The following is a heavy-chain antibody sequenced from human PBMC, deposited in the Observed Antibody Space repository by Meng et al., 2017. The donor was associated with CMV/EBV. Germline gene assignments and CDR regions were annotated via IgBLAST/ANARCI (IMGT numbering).Heavy chain of an antibody. Sequence: ASVKVSCKASGYTFTSYYMHWVRQAPGQGLEWMGIINPSGGSTSYAQKFQGRVTMTRETSTSTVYMELSSLKSEDTAVYYCAREEFCSSTNCSYYYAMDVWGQGTTVTVSS. J-gene: IGHJ6*02. D-gene: IGHD2-2*01. CDR2: INPSGGST. V-gene: IGHV1-46*01. CDR3: AREEFCSSTNCSYYYAMDV. CDR1: GYTFTSYY.